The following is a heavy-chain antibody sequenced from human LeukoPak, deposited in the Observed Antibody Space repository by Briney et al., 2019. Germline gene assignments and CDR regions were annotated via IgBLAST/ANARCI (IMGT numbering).Heavy chain of an antibody. D-gene: IGHD4-23*01. Sequence: SETLSLTCTVSGYSISSGYYWGWIRQPPGKGLEWIGSIYHSGSTYYNPFLKSRVTISVDTSKNQFSLKLSSVTAADTAVYYCVGAGGHYYYYYMDVWGKGTTVTVSS. J-gene: IGHJ6*03. CDR2: IYHSGST. CDR1: GYSISSGYY. CDR3: VGAGGHYYYYYMDV. V-gene: IGHV4-38-2*02.